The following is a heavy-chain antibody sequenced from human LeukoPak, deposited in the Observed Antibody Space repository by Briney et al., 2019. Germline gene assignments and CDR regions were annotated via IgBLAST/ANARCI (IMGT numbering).Heavy chain of an antibody. D-gene: IGHD3-10*01. CDR2: ISSRGSTI. Sequence: GGSLRLSCAASGFTFSSYEMNWVRQAPGKGLEWVSYISSRGSTIYYADSVKGRFTISRDNAKNSLYLQMNSLRAEDTAVYYCARDYYGSGSYYNAGMDVWGKGTTVTVSS. V-gene: IGHV3-48*03. J-gene: IGHJ6*04. CDR3: ARDYYGSGSYYNAGMDV. CDR1: GFTFSSYE.